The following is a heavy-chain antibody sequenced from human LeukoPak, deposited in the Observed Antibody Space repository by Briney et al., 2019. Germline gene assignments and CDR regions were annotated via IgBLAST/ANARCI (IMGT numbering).Heavy chain of an antibody. D-gene: IGHD3-22*01. CDR2: IYDSGST. CDR3: ARQSISGSKLSCFDY. V-gene: IGHV4-59*01. CDR1: GGSLSSYY. J-gene: IGHJ4*02. Sequence: SETLSLTCTVSGGSLSSYYWSWIRQPPGKGLEWIRNIYDSGSTNYNPSLKSRVTISVDTSKNQCSLKLSSVTAADTAVYYCARQSISGSKLSCFDYWGQGTLVNVSS.